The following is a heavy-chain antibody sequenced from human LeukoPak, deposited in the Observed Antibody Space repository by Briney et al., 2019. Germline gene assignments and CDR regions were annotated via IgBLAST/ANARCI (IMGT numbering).Heavy chain of an antibody. Sequence: GGSLRPSCAAATFTSTTYGMQWVRHPASKGLEWVAVISYDGSNKYHADSGKGRFTIYGDNSKNTLYLQMNSLRAEDTAVYYCAKIRVYGDYYDAFDIWGQGTMVTVSS. CDR2: ISYDGSNK. CDR3: AKIRVYGDYYDAFDI. D-gene: IGHD4-17*01. J-gene: IGHJ3*02. CDR1: TFTSTTYG. V-gene: IGHV3-30*18.